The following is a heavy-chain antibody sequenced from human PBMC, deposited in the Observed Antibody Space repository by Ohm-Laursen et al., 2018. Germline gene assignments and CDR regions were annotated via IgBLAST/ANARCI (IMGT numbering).Heavy chain of an antibody. V-gene: IGHV4-39*07. CDR3: ARAQNTMVRGVIPRPNWFDP. Sequence: SDTLSLTCTVSGDSISSSRNSWGWIRQPPGKGLEWIGSTCYNDKICYNPSLKSRVTISLDTSKDQSSLKLSSVTAADTAVYYCARAQNTMVRGVIPRPNWFDPWGQGTLVTVSS. CDR2: TCYNDKI. J-gene: IGHJ5*02. CDR1: GDSISSSRNS. D-gene: IGHD3-10*01.